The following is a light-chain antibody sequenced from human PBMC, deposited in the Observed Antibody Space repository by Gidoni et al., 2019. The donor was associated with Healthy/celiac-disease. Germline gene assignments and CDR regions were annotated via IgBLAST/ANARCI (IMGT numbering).Light chain of an antibody. CDR3: YSTDISGTLSV. Sequence: SYELTQPPSVSVSPGQTARITCSGDALPKKYAYWYQQKSGQAPVLVIYEDNKRHSGTPERFPGSSSGTMATLTISGAQVEDEGDYYCYSTDISGTLSVFGGGTKLTVL. J-gene: IGLJ2*01. CDR1: ALPKKY. CDR2: EDN. V-gene: IGLV3-10*01.